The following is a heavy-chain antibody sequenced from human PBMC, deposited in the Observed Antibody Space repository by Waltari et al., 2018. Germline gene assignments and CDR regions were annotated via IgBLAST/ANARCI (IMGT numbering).Heavy chain of an antibody. CDR2: IDYSGNT. CDR1: GGSIGLYY. CDR3: AKREEAGNPDY. Sequence: QVQLQESGPGLLKPSETLSLSCIVSGGSIGLYYWTWIRQPPGKGLEWIGYIDYSGNTKYNPSLKSRVTMSIGTSTSRNQFSLRLNTVTAADTAVYYCAKREEAGNPDYWGQGTLVTVSS. J-gene: IGHJ4*02. D-gene: IGHD6-13*01. V-gene: IGHV4-59*01.